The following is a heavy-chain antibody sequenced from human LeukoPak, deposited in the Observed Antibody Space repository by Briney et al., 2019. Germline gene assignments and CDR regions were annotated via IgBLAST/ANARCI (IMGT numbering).Heavy chain of an antibody. CDR3: ARDRKLKAAAGPYYYYYYGMDV. J-gene: IGHJ6*02. CDR2: ISSSSSYI. D-gene: IGHD6-13*01. CDR1: GFTFSSYA. V-gene: IGHV3-21*01. Sequence: PGGSLRLSCAASGFTFSSYAMNWVRQAPGKGLEWVSSISSSSSYIYYADSVKGRFTISRDNAKNSLYLQMNSLRAEDTAVYYCARDRKLKAAAGPYYYYYYGMDVWGQGTTVTVSS.